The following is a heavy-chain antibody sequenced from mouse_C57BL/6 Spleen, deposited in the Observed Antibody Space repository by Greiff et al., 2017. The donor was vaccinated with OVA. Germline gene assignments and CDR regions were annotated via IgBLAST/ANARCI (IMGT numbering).Heavy chain of an antibody. J-gene: IGHJ2*01. V-gene: IGHV1-80*01. CDR3: ARGEYDGYFLDY. CDR2: IYPGDGDT. Sequence: VQLQQSGAELVKPGASVKISCKASGYAFSSYWMNWVKQRPGKGLEWIGQIYPGDGDTNYNGKFKGKATLTADKSSSTAYMQLSSLTSEDSAVYFCARGEYDGYFLDYWGQGTTLTVSS. D-gene: IGHD2-3*01. CDR1: GYAFSSYW.